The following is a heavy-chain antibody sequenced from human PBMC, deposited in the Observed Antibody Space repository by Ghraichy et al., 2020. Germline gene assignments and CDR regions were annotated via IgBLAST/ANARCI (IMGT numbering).Heavy chain of an antibody. CDR1: GYSISSGYY. V-gene: IGHV4-38-2*01. CDR3: ARVSFPSAVTAQNDY. J-gene: IGHJ4*02. Sequence: SETLSLTCAVSGYSISSGYYWGWIRQPPGKGLEWIGSIYHSGSTYYNPSLKSRVTISVDTSKNQFSLKLSSVTAADTAVYYCARVSFPSAVTAQNDYWGQGTLVTVSS. D-gene: IGHD4-17*01. CDR2: IYHSGST.